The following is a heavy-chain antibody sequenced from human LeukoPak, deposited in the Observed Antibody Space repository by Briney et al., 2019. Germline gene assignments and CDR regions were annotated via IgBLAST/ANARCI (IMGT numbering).Heavy chain of an antibody. Sequence: GGSLRLSCVASGFTFSSYAMHWVRQAPGKGLEWVAVISYDGSNKYYADSVKGRFTISGDNSKNTLYLQMNSLRAEDTAVYYCAGGDYVDYWGQGTLVTVSS. V-gene: IGHV3-30*04. CDR2: ISYDGSNK. D-gene: IGHD2-21*01. J-gene: IGHJ4*02. CDR3: AGGDYVDY. CDR1: GFTFSSYA.